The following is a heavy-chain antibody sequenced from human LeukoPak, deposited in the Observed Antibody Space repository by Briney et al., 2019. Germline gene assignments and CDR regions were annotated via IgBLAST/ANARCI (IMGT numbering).Heavy chain of an antibody. CDR3: ARDGGYGGNPNDAFDM. CDR1: GFIFSGYT. D-gene: IGHD4-23*01. V-gene: IGHV3-33*08. J-gene: IGHJ3*02. Sequence: GGSLRLSCAASGFIFSGYTMHWVRQAPGKGLEWVAIIWYDGSNKYYADSVKGRFTISRDNSKNTLYLQMNSLRAEDTAVYYCARDGGYGGNPNDAFDMWGQGTMVTVSS. CDR2: IWYDGSNK.